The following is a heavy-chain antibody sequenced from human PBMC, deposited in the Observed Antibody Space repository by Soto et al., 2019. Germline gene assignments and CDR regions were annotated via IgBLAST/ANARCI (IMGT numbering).Heavy chain of an antibody. V-gene: IGHV1-2*04. J-gene: IGHJ4*02. CDR2: INPNSGGT. CDR1: GYTFTGYY. CDR3: ARSIPSSIAAARYFDY. D-gene: IGHD6-13*01. Sequence: QVQLVQSGAEVKKPGASVKVSCKASGYTFTGYYMHWVRRAPGQGLEWMGWINPNSGGTNYAQKFQGWVTMTRDTSISTAYMELSRLRSDDTAVYYCARSIPSSIAAARYFDYWGQGTLVTVSS.